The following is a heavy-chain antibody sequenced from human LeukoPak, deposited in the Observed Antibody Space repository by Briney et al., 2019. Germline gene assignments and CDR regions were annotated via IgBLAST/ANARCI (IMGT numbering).Heavy chain of an antibody. CDR3: ARDGAGSEGWPFDY. Sequence: GGSLRLSCAASGFTFSSYWMSWVRQAPGKGLEWVANIKQDGSEKYYVDSVKGRFTISRDNAKNSLYLQMNSLRAEDTAVYYCARDGAGSEGWPFDYWGQGTLVTVSS. CDR1: GFTFSSYW. J-gene: IGHJ4*02. V-gene: IGHV3-7*01. D-gene: IGHD4/OR15-4a*01. CDR2: IKQDGSEK.